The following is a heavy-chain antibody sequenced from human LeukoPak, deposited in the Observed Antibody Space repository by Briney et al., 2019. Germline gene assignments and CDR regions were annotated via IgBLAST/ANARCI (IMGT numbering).Heavy chain of an antibody. Sequence: SVKVSCKASGGTFSSYAISWVRQAPGQGLEWMGGIIPIFGTANYAQKFQGRVTITADESTSTAYMELSSLRSEDTAVYYCAKNYYGSGNHRYFDYWGQGTLVTDSS. CDR1: GGTFSSYA. J-gene: IGHJ4*02. D-gene: IGHD3-10*01. CDR3: AKNYYGSGNHRYFDY. V-gene: IGHV1-69*01. CDR2: IIPIFGTA.